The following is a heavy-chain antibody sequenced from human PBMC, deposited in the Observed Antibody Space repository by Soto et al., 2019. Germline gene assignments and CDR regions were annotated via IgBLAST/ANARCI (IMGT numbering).Heavy chain of an antibody. CDR2: IYYSGST. V-gene: IGHV4-31*03. Sequence: SETLSLTCTVSGGSISSGGYYWSWIRQHPGKGLEWIGYIYYSGSTYYNPSLKSRVTISVDTSKNQFSLKLSSVTAADTAVYYCARGLIVVVPAAMPRDNWFDPWGQGTLVTVSS. J-gene: IGHJ5*02. D-gene: IGHD2-2*01. CDR1: GGSISSGGYY. CDR3: ARGLIVVVPAAMPRDNWFDP.